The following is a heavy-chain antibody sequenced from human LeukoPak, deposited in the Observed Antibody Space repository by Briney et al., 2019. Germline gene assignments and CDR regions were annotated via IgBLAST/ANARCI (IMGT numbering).Heavy chain of an antibody. V-gene: IGHV4-59*08. D-gene: IGHD6-19*01. CDR1: GGSISNYY. CDR3: ARDNGYINGWYSGWFGP. CDR2: IHYSGST. Sequence: PSETLSLTCVVSGGSISNYYWTWIRQPPGKGLEWIGYIHYSGSTNYNASLKSRVTISLDTSKNQFSLNLTSVTAADTAVYYCARDNGYINGWYSGWFGPWGQGTLVNVSS. J-gene: IGHJ5*02.